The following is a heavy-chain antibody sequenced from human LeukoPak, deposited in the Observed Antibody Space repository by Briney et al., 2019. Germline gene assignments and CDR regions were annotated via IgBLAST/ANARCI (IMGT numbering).Heavy chain of an antibody. Sequence: ATVKLSCKASGFTLTDYYINWVRQAPGKGLEWMGRVDPEDGETTYAEKFHGRLTIIAEAYTDTYYMELTSLRSEDTAVYYCTTVLLFLELHFFEHWGQGALVSVSS. V-gene: IGHV1-69-2*01. CDR2: VDPEDGET. CDR1: GFTLTDYY. J-gene: IGHJ4*02. D-gene: IGHD3-3*01. CDR3: TTVLLFLELHFFEH.